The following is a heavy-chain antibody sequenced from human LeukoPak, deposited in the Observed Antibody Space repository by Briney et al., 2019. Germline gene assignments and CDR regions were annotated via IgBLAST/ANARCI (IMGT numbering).Heavy chain of an antibody. CDR2: IKSKTDDGTT. CDR3: TTDSRYDCVWGSYRYPVGLGDDAFDI. D-gene: IGHD3-16*02. J-gene: IGHJ3*02. Sequence: NPGGSLRLSCAASGFTFSNAWMSWVRQAPGKGREWVGRIKSKTDDGTTDYAAPVKGRFTISRDDSKNTLYLQMNSLKTEDTAVYYCTTDSRYDCVWGSYRYPVGLGDDAFDIWGQGTMVTVSS. V-gene: IGHV3-15*01. CDR1: GFTFSNAW.